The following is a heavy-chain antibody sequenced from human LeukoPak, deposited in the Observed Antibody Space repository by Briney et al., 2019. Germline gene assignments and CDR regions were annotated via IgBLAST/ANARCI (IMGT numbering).Heavy chain of an antibody. CDR3: ARVRDGYNDAYDI. D-gene: IGHD5-24*01. CDR1: GYTFTSHG. Sequence: ASVKVSCKASGYTFTSHGISWVRQAPRQGLEWMGIVNPGGDSTNYAQDFQGRLTLTGDTSTSTVYMELSSLRSEDTAVYYCARVRDGYNDAYDIWGQGTMVTVTS. J-gene: IGHJ3*02. CDR2: VNPGGDST. V-gene: IGHV1-46*01.